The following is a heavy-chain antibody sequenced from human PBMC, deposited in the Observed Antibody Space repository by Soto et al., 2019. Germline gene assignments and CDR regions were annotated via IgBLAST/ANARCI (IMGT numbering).Heavy chain of an antibody. CDR1: GGTFSSYA. Sequence: VKVSCKASGGTFSSYAISWVRQAPGQGLEWMGGIIPIFGTANYAQKFQGRVTITADESTSTAYMELSSLRSEDTAVYYCARVYGDYVPSYGMDVWGQGTTVTVSS. CDR3: ARVYGDYVPSYGMDV. V-gene: IGHV1-69*01. D-gene: IGHD4-17*01. CDR2: IIPIFGTA. J-gene: IGHJ6*02.